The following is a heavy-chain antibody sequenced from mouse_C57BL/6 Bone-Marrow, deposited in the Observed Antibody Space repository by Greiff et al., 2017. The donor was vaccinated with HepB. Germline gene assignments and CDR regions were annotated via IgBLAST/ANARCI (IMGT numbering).Heavy chain of an antibody. Sequence: EVMLVESGGDLVKPGGSLKLSCAASGFTFSSYGMSWVRQTPDKRLEWVATISSGGSYTYYPDSVKGRFTISRDNAKNTLYLQMSSLKSEDTAMYYCARHPRYGLYAMDYWGQGTSVTVSS. CDR3: ARHPRYGLYAMDY. J-gene: IGHJ4*01. D-gene: IGHD1-1*02. CDR2: ISSGGSYT. CDR1: GFTFSSYG. V-gene: IGHV5-6*02.